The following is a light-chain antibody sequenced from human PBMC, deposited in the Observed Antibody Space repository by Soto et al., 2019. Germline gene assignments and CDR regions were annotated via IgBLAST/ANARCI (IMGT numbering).Light chain of an antibody. CDR1: SSDVGGYNY. V-gene: IGLV2-14*03. CDR3: SSFASRFTFV. Sequence: QSVLTQPASVSGSPGQSITISCTGTSSDVGGYNYVSWYQQHPGKGPKLMIYEVSNRPSGVSNRFSGSKSGNTVTLTISGLQAEDEADYYCSSFASRFTFVFGTGTKVTVL. CDR2: EVS. J-gene: IGLJ1*01.